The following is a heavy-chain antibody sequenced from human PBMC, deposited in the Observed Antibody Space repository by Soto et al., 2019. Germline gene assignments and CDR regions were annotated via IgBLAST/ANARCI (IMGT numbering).Heavy chain of an antibody. CDR2: IFSNDEK. Sequence: QVTLKESGPVLVKPTETLTLTCTVSGFSLSNARMGVSWIRQPPGKALEWLAHIFSNDEKSYSTSLKSMLTISKDTSKSQVVLTMTNMDPVDTATYYCARIYSSSWYYFDYWGQGTLVTVSS. CDR3: ARIYSSSWYYFDY. D-gene: IGHD6-13*01. V-gene: IGHV2-26*01. CDR1: GFSLSNARMG. J-gene: IGHJ4*02.